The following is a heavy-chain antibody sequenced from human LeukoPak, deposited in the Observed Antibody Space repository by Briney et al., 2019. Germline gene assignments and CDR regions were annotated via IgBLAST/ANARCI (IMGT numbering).Heavy chain of an antibody. J-gene: IGHJ4*02. D-gene: IGHD1-26*01. CDR1: GYTFTSYY. V-gene: IGHV1-46*01. Sequence: ASVKVSCKASGYTFTSYYMHWVRQAPGQGLEWMGIINPSGGSTSYAQKFQGRVTMTRDMSTSTVYMELSSLRSEDTAVYYCARDGGSYYGDYWGQGTLVTVSS. CDR3: ARDGGSYYGDY. CDR2: INPSGGST.